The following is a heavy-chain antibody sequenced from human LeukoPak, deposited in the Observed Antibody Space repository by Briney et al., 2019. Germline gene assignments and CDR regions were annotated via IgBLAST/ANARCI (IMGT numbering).Heavy chain of an antibody. CDR1: GGTFSSYV. CDR3: ARCYYGSGSYVNDY. CDR2: IISFFGTS. J-gene: IGHJ4*02. D-gene: IGHD3-10*01. Sequence: SVTVSCKASGGTFSSYVISWVRQAPGQGGEGMGGIISFFGTSNYAQKFQGRVTITADESTSTAYMELSSLSSEDTAVYYCARCYYGSGSYVNDYWGQGTLVTVSS. V-gene: IGHV1-69*13.